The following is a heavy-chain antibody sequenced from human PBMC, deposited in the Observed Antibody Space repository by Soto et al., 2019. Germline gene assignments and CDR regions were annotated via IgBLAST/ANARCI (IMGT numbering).Heavy chain of an antibody. CDR3: ARANEPYYDFWSGFRGAFDI. D-gene: IGHD3-3*01. CDR1: SGSISSSNW. CDR2: IYHSGST. J-gene: IGHJ3*02. Sequence: TLSLTCAVSSGSISSSNWWSWVRQPPGKGLEWIGEIYHSGSTNYNPSLKSRVTISVDKSKNQFSLKLSSVTAADTAVYYCARANEPYYDFWSGFRGAFDIWGQGTMVTVSS. V-gene: IGHV4-4*02.